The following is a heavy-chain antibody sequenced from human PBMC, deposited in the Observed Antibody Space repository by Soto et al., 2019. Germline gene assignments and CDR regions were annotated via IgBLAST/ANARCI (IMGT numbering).Heavy chain of an antibody. CDR2: ISSSSSTI. J-gene: IGHJ4*02. Sequence: PGGSLRLSCAASGFTFSSYSMNWVRQAPGKGLEWVSYISSSSSTIYYADSVKGRFTISRDNAKNSLYLQMNSLRDEDTAVYYCARTHPGIAVAGTYYWGQGTLVTVSS. CDR1: GFTFSSYS. V-gene: IGHV3-48*02. CDR3: ARTHPGIAVAGTYY. D-gene: IGHD6-19*01.